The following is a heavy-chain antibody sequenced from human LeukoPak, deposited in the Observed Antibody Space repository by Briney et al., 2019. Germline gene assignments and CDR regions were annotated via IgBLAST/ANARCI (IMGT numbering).Heavy chain of an antibody. D-gene: IGHD5-12*01. Sequence: GGSLRLSCAVSGFTFSSYSMNWVRQAPGKGLEWVSYISSSGSTIYYADSVKGRFTISRDNAKNSLYLQMNSLRAEDTAVYYCARSRGVATIPYGMDVWGQGTTVTVSS. V-gene: IGHV3-48*04. CDR1: GFTFSSYS. CDR3: ARSRGVATIPYGMDV. CDR2: ISSSGSTI. J-gene: IGHJ6*02.